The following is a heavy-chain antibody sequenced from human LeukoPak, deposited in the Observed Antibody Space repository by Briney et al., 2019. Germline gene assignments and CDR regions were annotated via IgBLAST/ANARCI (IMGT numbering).Heavy chain of an antibody. D-gene: IGHD4-17*01. CDR2: ISPYNGDT. CDR3: ARVRTTVTTCGWFDP. V-gene: IGHV1-18*01. J-gene: IGHJ5*02. Sequence: ASVKVSCKASGYTFISYGISWVRQAPRQGLEWMGWISPYNGDTKYAQKVQGRVTMTTDTSTRTDYMELRSLRSDDTAMYYCARVRTTVTTCGWFDPWGQGTLVTVSS. CDR1: GYTFISYG.